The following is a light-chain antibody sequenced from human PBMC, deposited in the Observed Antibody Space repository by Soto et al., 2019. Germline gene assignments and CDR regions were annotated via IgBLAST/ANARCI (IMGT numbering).Light chain of an antibody. Sequence: EIVLTQSPATLSSSPGERATLSCRASQTVSSRLAWYQHKPGQAPRLLIYDSSNRATGIPARFSGSGPGTDFTLTISSLEPEDFAVYYCHQRKSWPRTFGQGTKVEIK. CDR3: HQRKSWPRT. J-gene: IGKJ1*01. V-gene: IGKV3-11*01. CDR1: QTVSSR. CDR2: DSS.